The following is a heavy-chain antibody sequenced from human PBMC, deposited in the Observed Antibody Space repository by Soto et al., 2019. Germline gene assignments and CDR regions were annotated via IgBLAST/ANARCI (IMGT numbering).Heavy chain of an antibody. CDR1: GYSFTSYC. D-gene: IGHD2-15*01. Sequence: PGESLKISCNGSGYSFTSYCIGWVRQMPGKGLEWMGIIYPGDSDTRYSPSFQGQVTISADKSISTAYLQWSSLKASDTAMYYFARPYCSGAGCHTTYFQHWGQGSLVTVSS. CDR3: ARPYCSGAGCHTTYFQH. J-gene: IGHJ1*01. CDR2: IYPGDSDT. V-gene: IGHV5-51*01.